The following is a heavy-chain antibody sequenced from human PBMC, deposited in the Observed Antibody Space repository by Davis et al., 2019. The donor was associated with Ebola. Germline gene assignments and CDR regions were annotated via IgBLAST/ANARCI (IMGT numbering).Heavy chain of an antibody. CDR1: GFTFSSYS. D-gene: IGHD3-22*01. Sequence: GGSLRLSCAASGFTFSSYSMNWVRQAPGKGLEWVSSISSSSSYIYYADSVKGRFTISRDNAKNSLYLQMNSLRAEGTAVYYCARTVTMIVVENWFDPWGQGTLVTVSS. V-gene: IGHV3-21*01. J-gene: IGHJ5*02. CDR3: ARTVTMIVVENWFDP. CDR2: ISSSSSYI.